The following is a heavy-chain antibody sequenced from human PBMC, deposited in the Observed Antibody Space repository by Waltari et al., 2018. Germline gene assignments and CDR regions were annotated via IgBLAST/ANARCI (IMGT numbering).Heavy chain of an antibody. D-gene: IGHD1-1*01. CDR3: ARVQWYFDY. CDR1: GFPFSAHY. Sequence: QVQLVESGGGLVKHGGSLRLSCAAYGFPFSAHYMSWFRQSPGKGLECISYISSSGTTIYYADSVKGRFTISRDNANNSLYLQMNSLRAEDSAVYYCARVQWYFDYWGQGTLVTVSS. V-gene: IGHV3-11*04. J-gene: IGHJ4*02. CDR2: ISSSGTTI.